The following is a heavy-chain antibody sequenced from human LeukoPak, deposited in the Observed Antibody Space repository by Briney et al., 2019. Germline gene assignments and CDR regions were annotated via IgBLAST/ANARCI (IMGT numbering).Heavy chain of an antibody. Sequence: PSQTLSLTCTVSGGSISSGDYYWSWIRQPPGTGLEWIGYIYYSGSTYYNPSLKGRVTISVDTSKNQFSLKLNSVTAADTAVYYCAREVPWVWNFDLWGRGTLVTVSS. CDR3: AREVPWVWNFDL. J-gene: IGHJ2*01. CDR2: IYYSGST. V-gene: IGHV4-30-4*01. CDR1: GGSISSGDYY. D-gene: IGHD1-26*01.